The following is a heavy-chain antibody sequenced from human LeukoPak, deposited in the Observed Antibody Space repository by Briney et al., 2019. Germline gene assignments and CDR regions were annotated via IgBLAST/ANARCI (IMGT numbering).Heavy chain of an antibody. J-gene: IGHJ3*02. Sequence: PGGSLRLSCAASGFTFSSYGMHWVRQAPGKGLEWVAVISYDGSNKYYADSVKGRFTISRDNSKNTLYLQMNSLRAEDTAVYYCAIPPQWLVRDDAFDIWGQGTMVTVSS. V-gene: IGHV3-30*03. CDR1: GFTFSSYG. CDR3: AIPPQWLVRDDAFDI. D-gene: IGHD6-19*01. CDR2: ISYDGSNK.